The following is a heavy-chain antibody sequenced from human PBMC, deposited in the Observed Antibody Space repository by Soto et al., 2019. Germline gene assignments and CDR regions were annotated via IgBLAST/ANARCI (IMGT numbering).Heavy chain of an antibody. Sequence: GGSLRLSCAASGFTFSNAWMSWVRQAPGKGLEWVGRIKSKTDGGTTDYAAPVKGRFTISRDDSKNTLYLQMNSLKTEDTAVYYCTTHFDYDSSGYYYDAFDIWGQGTMVTVSS. J-gene: IGHJ3*02. V-gene: IGHV3-15*01. CDR3: TTHFDYDSSGYYYDAFDI. CDR1: GFTFSNAW. D-gene: IGHD3-22*01. CDR2: IKSKTDGGTT.